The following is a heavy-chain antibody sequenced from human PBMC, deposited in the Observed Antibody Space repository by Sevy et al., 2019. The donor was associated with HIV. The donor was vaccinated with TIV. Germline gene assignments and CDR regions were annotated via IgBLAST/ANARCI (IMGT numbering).Heavy chain of an antibody. Sequence: GESPKISCKGSGYSFTNYWIGWVRQMPGKGLEWMGIIYPGDSETRYSPSFQGQVTISADKSISTAYLQWSSLKASDTAMYYCARPKSEGPMIDPGAFDIWGQGTVVTVSS. CDR2: IYPGDSET. V-gene: IGHV5-51*01. CDR1: GYSFTNYW. D-gene: IGHD3-22*01. J-gene: IGHJ3*02. CDR3: ARPKSEGPMIDPGAFDI.